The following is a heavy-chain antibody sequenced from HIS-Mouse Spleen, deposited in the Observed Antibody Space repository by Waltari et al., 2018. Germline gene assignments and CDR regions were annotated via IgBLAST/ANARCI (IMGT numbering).Heavy chain of an antibody. J-gene: IGHJ5*02. CDR3: ARVKT. Sequence: QLQLQESGPGLVKPSETLSLTCTAAGYSISSGYYWGWIRLPPGKVLEWIGSIYQSGSTYYNPSLKSRVTISVDTSKNQFSLKLSSVTAADTAVYYCARVKTWGQGTLVTVSS. CDR1: GYSISSGYY. CDR2: IYQSGST. V-gene: IGHV4-38-2*02.